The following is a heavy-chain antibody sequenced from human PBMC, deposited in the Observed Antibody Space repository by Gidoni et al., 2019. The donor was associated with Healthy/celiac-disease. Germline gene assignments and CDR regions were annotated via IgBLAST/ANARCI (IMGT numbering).Heavy chain of an antibody. D-gene: IGHD3-3*01. V-gene: IGHV3-74*01. J-gene: IGHJ4*02. CDR3: ARGYYDFWSGYLSYFDY. Sequence: EVQLVESGGGLVQPGGSLRLSCAASGFTFSSYWMHWVRQAPGKGLVWVSRINSDGSSTSYADSVKGRFTISRDNAKNTLYLQMNSLRAEDTAVYYCARGYYDFWSGYLSYFDYWGQGTLVTVSS. CDR2: INSDGSST. CDR1: GFTFSSYW.